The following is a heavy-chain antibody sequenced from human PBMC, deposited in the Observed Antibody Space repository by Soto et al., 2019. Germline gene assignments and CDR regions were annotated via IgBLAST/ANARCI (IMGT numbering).Heavy chain of an antibody. CDR2: INHSGST. Sequence: SETLSLTCAVYGGSFSGYYWSWIRQPPGKGLEWIGEINHSGSTNYNPSLKSRVTISVDTSKNQFSLKLSSVTAADTAVYYCANGRGMETPYYDFWSGSPRRVFDPWGQGTLVTVSS. J-gene: IGHJ5*02. D-gene: IGHD3-3*01. CDR3: ANGRGMETPYYDFWSGSPRRVFDP. V-gene: IGHV4-34*01. CDR1: GGSFSGYY.